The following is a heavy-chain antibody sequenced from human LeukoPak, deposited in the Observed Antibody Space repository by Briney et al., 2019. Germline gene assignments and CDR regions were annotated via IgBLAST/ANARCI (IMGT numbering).Heavy chain of an antibody. CDR2: IKQDGSEK. CDR3: ARDRQKATYGDYQDWFDP. D-gene: IGHD4-17*01. Sequence: GGSLRLSCAASGFTFSSYWMSWVRQAPGKGLEWVANIKQDGSEKYYVDSVKGRFTISRDNAKNSLYLQMNSLRAEDTAVYYCARDRQKATYGDYQDWFDPWGQGTLVTVSS. CDR1: GFTFSSYW. J-gene: IGHJ5*02. V-gene: IGHV3-7*01.